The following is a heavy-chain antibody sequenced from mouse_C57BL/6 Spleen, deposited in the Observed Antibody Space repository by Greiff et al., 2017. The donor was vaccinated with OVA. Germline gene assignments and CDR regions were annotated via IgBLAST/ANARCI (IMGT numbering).Heavy chain of an antibody. CDR2: IHPNSGST. D-gene: IGHD2-4*01. CDR3: ARNDYGFDY. V-gene: IGHV1-64*01. J-gene: IGHJ2*01. CDR1: GYTFTSYW. Sequence: QVHVKQPGAELVKPGASVKLSCKASGYTFTSYWMHWVKQRPGQGLEWIGMIHPNSGSTNYNEKFKSKATLTVDKSSSTAYMQLSSLTSEDSAVYYSARNDYGFDYWGQGTTLTVSS.